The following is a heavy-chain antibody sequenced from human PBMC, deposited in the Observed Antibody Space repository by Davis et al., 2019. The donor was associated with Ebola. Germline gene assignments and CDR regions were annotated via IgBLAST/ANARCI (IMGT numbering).Heavy chain of an antibody. CDR3: ATGQGSYL. Sequence: PGGSLRLSCAASGFTFSDAWMSWVRQAPGKGLEWVGRIKSKTDGGTTDYAAPVKGRFTISRDDSKNTLYLQMDDLKTDDTAVYYCATGQGSYLGGQGTLVTVSS. D-gene: IGHD2/OR15-2a*01. CDR1: GFTFSDAW. V-gene: IGHV3-15*01. J-gene: IGHJ4*02. CDR2: IKSKTDGGTT.